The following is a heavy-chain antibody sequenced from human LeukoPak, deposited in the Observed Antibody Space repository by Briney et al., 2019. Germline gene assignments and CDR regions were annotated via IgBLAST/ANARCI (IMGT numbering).Heavy chain of an antibody. J-gene: IGHJ4*02. CDR2: INHLGHT. Sequence: GGSLRLSCAACGFTFNHYAMSWVRQAPGKGLEWLSGINHLGHTFYADSVKGRFTISRDNSQNTLFLQMNSLRADDTAEYFCARDHGSQDSGAWYVFDYWGRGTLVTVSS. CDR3: ARDHGSQDSGAWYVFDY. D-gene: IGHD6-19*01. CDR1: GFTFNHYA. V-gene: IGHV3-23*01.